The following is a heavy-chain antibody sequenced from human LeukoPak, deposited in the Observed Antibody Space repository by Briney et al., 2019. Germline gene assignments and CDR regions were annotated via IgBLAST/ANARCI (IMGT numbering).Heavy chain of an antibody. Sequence: GGSLRLSCAASGFTFSIYGMHWVSQAPGKGLEWVALIWFDGTKKYYADSVKGRFTISRDNSKNTLYLQMNSLRAEDTAVYYCAREEATTVRGVSDYWGQGTLVTVSS. V-gene: IGHV3-33*01. J-gene: IGHJ4*02. CDR1: GFTFSIYG. CDR3: AREEATTVRGVSDY. CDR2: IWFDGTKK. D-gene: IGHD3-10*01.